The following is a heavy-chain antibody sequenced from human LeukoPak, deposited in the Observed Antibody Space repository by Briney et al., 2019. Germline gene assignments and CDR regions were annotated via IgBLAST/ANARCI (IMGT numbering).Heavy chain of an antibody. Sequence: SETLSLTCTVSGGSISSSSYYWSWIRQPAGKGLEWIGRIYTSGSTNYNPSLKSRVTMSVDTSKNQFSLKLSSVTAADTAVYYCAREATYYYDSSAQWPIFDYWGQGTLVTVSS. J-gene: IGHJ4*02. V-gene: IGHV4-61*02. CDR2: IYTSGST. CDR3: AREATYYYDSSAQWPIFDY. D-gene: IGHD3-22*01. CDR1: GGSISSSSYY.